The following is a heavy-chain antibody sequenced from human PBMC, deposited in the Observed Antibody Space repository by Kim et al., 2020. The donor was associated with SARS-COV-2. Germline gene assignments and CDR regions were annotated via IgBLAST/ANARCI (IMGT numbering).Heavy chain of an antibody. D-gene: IGHD3-10*01. Sequence: KGRFPISRDNAKTTLYLQLNSLRAEDTAVYYCARGRYYGSGSPSMDVWGQGTTVTVSS. V-gene: IGHV3-11*06. J-gene: IGHJ6*02. CDR3: ARGRYYGSGSPSMDV.